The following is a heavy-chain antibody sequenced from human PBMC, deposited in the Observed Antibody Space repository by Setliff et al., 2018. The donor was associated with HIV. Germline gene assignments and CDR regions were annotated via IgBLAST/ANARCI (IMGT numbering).Heavy chain of an antibody. J-gene: IGHJ6*03. CDR3: AREPGRGSSWYAGFSYYYYYMDV. CDR2: IIPILGIA. V-gene: IGHV1-69*04. CDR1: GGTFSSYT. D-gene: IGHD6-13*01. Sequence: GASVKVSCKASGGTFSSYTISWVRQAPGQGLEWMGRIIPILGIANYAQKFQGRVTITADNSTSTAYMGLSSLRSGDTDVYYCAREPGRGSSWYAGFSYYYYYMDVWGKGTTVTVSS.